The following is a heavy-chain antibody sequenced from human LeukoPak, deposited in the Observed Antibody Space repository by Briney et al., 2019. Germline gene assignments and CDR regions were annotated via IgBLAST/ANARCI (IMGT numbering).Heavy chain of an antibody. D-gene: IGHD2-15*01. J-gene: IGHJ4*02. Sequence: ASVKVSCKASGYTFTSYYIHWVRQAPGQGLEYMGIIRPSGSTAYAQKFQGRVTMTRDTSTSTVYMELSSLRSEDTAVYYCAREMVAAAIDYWGQGTLVTVSS. V-gene: IGHV1-46*01. CDR3: AREMVAAAIDY. CDR1: GYTFTSYY. CDR2: IRPSGST.